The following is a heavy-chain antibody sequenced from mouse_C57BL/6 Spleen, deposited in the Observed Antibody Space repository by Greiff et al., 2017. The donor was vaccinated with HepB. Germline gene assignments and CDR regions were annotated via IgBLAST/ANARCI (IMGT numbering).Heavy chain of an antibody. CDR2: ISSGGSYT. CDR1: GFTFSSYG. J-gene: IGHJ1*03. CDR3: ARSPSTIVTTRYFDV. D-gene: IGHD2-5*01. Sequence: EVKLVESGDLVKPGGSLKLSCAASGFTFSSYGMSWVRQTPDKRLEWVATISSGGSYTYYPDSVKGRFTISRDNAKNTLYLQMSSLKSEDTAMYYCARSPSTIVTTRYFDVWGTGTTVTVSS. V-gene: IGHV5-6*01.